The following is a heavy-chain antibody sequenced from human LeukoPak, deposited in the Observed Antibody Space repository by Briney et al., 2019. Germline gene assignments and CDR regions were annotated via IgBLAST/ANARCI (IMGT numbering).Heavy chain of an antibody. CDR2: IRYDGSNK. V-gene: IGHV3-30*02. CDR1: GFTFSSYG. J-gene: IGHJ4*02. D-gene: IGHD7-27*01. CDR3: ARERTGTFDY. Sequence: GGSLRLSCAASGFTFSSYGMHWVRQAPGKGLEWVAFIRYDGSNKYYADSVKGRFTISKDNSKNTLYLQMNSLRAEDTAVYYCARERTGTFDYWGQGTLVTVSS.